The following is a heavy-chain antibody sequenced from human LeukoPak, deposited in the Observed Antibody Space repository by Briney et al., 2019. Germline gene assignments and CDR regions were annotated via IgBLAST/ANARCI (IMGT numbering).Heavy chain of an antibody. V-gene: IGHV3-9*01. CDR1: GFTFSNYW. D-gene: IGHD5-18*01. J-gene: IGHJ4*02. CDR2: ISWNSGSI. CDR3: AKAHLSRGYSYGPYYFDY. Sequence: GGSLRLSCAASGFTFSNYWMHWVRQAPGKGLEWVSGISWNSGSIGYADSVKGRFTISRDNAKNSLYLQMNSLRAEDTALYYCAKAHLSRGYSYGPYYFDYWGQGTLVTVSS.